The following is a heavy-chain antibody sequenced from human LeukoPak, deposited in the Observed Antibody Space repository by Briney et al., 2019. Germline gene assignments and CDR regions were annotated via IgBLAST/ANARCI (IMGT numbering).Heavy chain of an antibody. CDR3: ARDLGIVVVPAAMAYYYYGMDV. D-gene: IGHD2-2*01. V-gene: IGHV1-46*01. CDR1: GYTLTSYY. Sequence: GASVKVSCKVSGYTLTSYYMHWVRQAPGQGLEWMGIINPSGGSTSSAQKFQGRVTMTRDTSTSTAYMELRSLRSDDTAVYYCARDLGIVVVPAAMAYYYYGMDVWGQGTTVTVSS. CDR2: INPSGGST. J-gene: IGHJ6*02.